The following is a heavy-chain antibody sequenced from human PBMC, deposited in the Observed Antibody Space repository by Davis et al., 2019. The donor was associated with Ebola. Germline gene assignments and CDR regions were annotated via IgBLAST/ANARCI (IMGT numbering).Heavy chain of an antibody. CDR3: ARVRPPYYYDSSAPFDY. J-gene: IGHJ4*02. Sequence: GSLRLSCAVYGGSFSGYYWSWIRQPPGKGLEWIGEINHSGSTNYNPSLKSRVTISVDTSKNQFSLKLSSVTAADTAVYYCARVRPPYYYDSSAPFDYWGQGTLVTVSS. CDR2: INHSGST. D-gene: IGHD3-22*01. CDR1: GGSFSGYY. V-gene: IGHV4-34*01.